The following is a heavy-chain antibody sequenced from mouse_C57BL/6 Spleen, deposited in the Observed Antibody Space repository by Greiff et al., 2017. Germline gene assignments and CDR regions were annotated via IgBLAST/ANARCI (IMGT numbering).Heavy chain of an antibody. Sequence: VQLQQSGPELVKPGASVKISCKASGYTFTDYYMNWVKQSHGKSLEWIGDINPNNGGTSYNQKFKGKATLTVDKSSSTAYMELRSLTSEDSAVYYCARGSYYYGSNGDWFAYWGQGTLVTVSA. D-gene: IGHD1-1*01. CDR1: GYTFTDYY. CDR2: INPNNGGT. J-gene: IGHJ3*01. CDR3: ARGSYYYGSNGDWFAY. V-gene: IGHV1-26*01.